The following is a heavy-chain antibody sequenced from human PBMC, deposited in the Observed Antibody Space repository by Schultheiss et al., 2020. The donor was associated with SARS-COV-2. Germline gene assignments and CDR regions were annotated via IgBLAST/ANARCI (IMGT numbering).Heavy chain of an antibody. D-gene: IGHD4-17*01. CDR1: GFTFSSYG. J-gene: IGHJ6*02. Sequence: GESLKISCAASGFTFSSYGMHWVRQAPGKGLEWVAVIWYDGSNKYYADSVKGRFTISRDNSKNTLYLQMNSLRAEDTAVYYCARESVTTDYYYYYYGMDVWGQGTTVTVSS. CDR3: ARESVTTDYYYYYYGMDV. CDR2: IWYDGSNK. V-gene: IGHV3-33*01.